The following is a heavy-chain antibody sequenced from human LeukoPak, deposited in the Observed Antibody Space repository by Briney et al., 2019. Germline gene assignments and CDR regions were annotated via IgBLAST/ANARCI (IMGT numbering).Heavy chain of an antibody. CDR1: GFTFSDHG. CDR2: ISASGGTT. J-gene: IGHJ4*02. Sequence: GGSLRLSCAASGFTFSDHGMNWVRKAPGKGLEWVSGISASGGTTSYPESVRGRSTVSRDNSKNTLHLQINTLRAEDTAMYYCVRGWLDYWGPGTLLIVSS. V-gene: IGHV3-23*01. D-gene: IGHD3-10*01. CDR3: VRGWLDY.